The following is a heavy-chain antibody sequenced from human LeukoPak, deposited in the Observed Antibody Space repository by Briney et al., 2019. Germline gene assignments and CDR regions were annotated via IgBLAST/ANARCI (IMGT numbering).Heavy chain of an antibody. CDR1: RYTFGDYG. CDR3: TRGDYYDTSGYYFLFDY. D-gene: IGHD3-22*01. V-gene: IGHV3-49*04. J-gene: IGHJ4*02. CDR2: IRSKAYGGTT. Sequence: GRSLRLSCTASRYTFGDYGMSWVRQAPGKGLEWVGFIRSKAYGGTTEYAASVKGRSTISRDDSKSIAYLQMNSLKTEDTAVYYCTRGDYYDTSGYYFLFDYWGQGTLVTVSS.